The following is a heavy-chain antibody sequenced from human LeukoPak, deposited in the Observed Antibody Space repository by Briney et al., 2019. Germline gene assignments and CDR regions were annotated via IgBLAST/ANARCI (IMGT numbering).Heavy chain of an antibody. D-gene: IGHD3-22*01. V-gene: IGHV3-7*01. Sequence: GGSLRLSCAASGFTFSSYWMSWVRQAPGKGLEWVANIKQDGSEKYYVDSVKGRFTISRDNAKNSVYLQMNSLRAEDTAVYYCARSGEYYYDSSVFDYWGRGTLVTVSS. CDR3: ARSGEYYYDSSVFDY. CDR2: IKQDGSEK. J-gene: IGHJ4*02. CDR1: GFTFSSYW.